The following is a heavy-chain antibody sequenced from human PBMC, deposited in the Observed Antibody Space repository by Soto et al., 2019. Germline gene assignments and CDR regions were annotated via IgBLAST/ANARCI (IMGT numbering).Heavy chain of an antibody. J-gene: IGHJ4*02. CDR2: IIPIFGTA. D-gene: IGHD4-4*01. V-gene: IGHV1-69*12. CDR1: GGTFSSYA. CDR3: ARSGLMTTVTSAQYYFDY. Sequence: QVQLVQSGAEVKKPGSSVKVSCKASGGTFSSYAISWVRQAPGQGLEWMGGIIPIFGTANYAQKFQGRVTITADESTSTAYMELSSLRSEDTAVYYCARSGLMTTVTSAQYYFDYWGQGTLVTVSS.